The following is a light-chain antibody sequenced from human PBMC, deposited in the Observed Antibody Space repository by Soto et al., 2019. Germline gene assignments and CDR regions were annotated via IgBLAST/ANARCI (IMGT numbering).Light chain of an antibody. CDR1: QSVSSN. CDR2: GAS. Sequence: EIVMTQSPATLSVSPGERATLSCRASQSVSSNLAWYQQKLGQAPRLLIYGASTRATGIPARFSGSGSGREFTLTISSLQSEDFAVYYCQQYNNWRQTFGQGTKVDIK. V-gene: IGKV3-15*01. CDR3: QQYNNWRQT. J-gene: IGKJ1*01.